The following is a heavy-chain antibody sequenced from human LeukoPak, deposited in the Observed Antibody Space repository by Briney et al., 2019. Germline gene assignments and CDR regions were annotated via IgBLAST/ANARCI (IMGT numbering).Heavy chain of an antibody. Sequence: SETLSLTCTVSGGSISSSSYYWGWIRQPPGKGLEWIGSLHYSGSAYYNPSLKSRVTKSVDTSNNQFSLKLSSVPAADTAVYYCARDPLRNWYFDLWGRGTLVTVSS. J-gene: IGHJ2*01. V-gene: IGHV4-39*07. CDR2: LHYSGSA. CDR3: ARDPLRNWYFDL. CDR1: GGSISSSSYY.